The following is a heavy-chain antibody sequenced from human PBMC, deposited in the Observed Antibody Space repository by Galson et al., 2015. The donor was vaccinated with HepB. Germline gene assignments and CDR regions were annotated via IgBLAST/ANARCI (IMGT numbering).Heavy chain of an antibody. CDR1: GGSISSSSYY. V-gene: IGHV4-39*07. J-gene: IGHJ4*02. Sequence: ETLSLTCTVSGGSISSSSYYWGWIRQPPGKGLEWIGSIYYSGSTYYNPSPKSRVTISVDTSKNQFSLKLSSVTAADTAVYYCARVSSGAMVPVGVVDYWGQGTLVTVSS. D-gene: IGHD3-10*01. CDR3: ARVSSGAMVPVGVVDY. CDR2: IYYSGST.